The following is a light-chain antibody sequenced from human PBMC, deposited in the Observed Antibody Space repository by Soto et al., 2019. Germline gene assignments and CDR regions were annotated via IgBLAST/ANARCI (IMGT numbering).Light chain of an antibody. CDR3: QQSFFMPRT. CDR2: DAS. CDR1: RNIWTY. Sequence: DVQMTQSPSSLSASVGDRDTITCRASRNIWTYLNWYQQKAGKAPSLLIYDASTLQTGVPSRFSGSGSGTDFSLTISSVQPEDFASYYCQQSFFMPRTFGQGTKLEIK. J-gene: IGKJ2*01. V-gene: IGKV1-39*01.